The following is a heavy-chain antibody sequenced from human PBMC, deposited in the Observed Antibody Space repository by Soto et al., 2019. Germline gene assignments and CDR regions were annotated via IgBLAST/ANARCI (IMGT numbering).Heavy chain of an antibody. J-gene: IGHJ5*02. CDR1: GFSLSTSGVG. Sequence: QLTLKESGPTLVKPTQTLTLNCTFSGFSLSTSGVGVGWIRQPPGKALEWLALIYWDDDKRYSPSLKSRLTITKDTSKNQVVLTMTNMDPVDTATYYCAPLGAPRWFDPWGQGTLVTVSS. D-gene: IGHD1-26*01. CDR3: APLGAPRWFDP. CDR2: IYWDDDK. V-gene: IGHV2-5*02.